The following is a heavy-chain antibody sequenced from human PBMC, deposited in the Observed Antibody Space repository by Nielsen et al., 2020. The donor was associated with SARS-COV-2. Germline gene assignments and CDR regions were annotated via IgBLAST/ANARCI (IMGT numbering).Heavy chain of an antibody. Sequence: GGSLRLSCAASGFTFSSYAMHWVRQAPGKGLEWVAVISYDGSNKYYADSVKGRFTISRDNSKNTLYLQMNSLRAEDTAVYYCARDSYGMDVWGKGTTVTVCS. V-gene: IGHV3-30-3*01. D-gene: IGHD2-8*01. J-gene: IGHJ6*04. CDR3: ARDSYGMDV. CDR2: ISYDGSNK. CDR1: GFTFSSYA.